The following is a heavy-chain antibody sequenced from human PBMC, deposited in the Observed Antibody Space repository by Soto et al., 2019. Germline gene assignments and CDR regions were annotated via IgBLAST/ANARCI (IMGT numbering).Heavy chain of an antibody. V-gene: IGHV3-23*01. CDR1: VFTFSSYA. Sequence: VGSLRLSCVFSVFTFSSYAMSCVRKSPGKGLEWVSALSANGGTTYYVDSVRGRSTISRDNSKNTLYLQMNSLRAEDTAIYYCANGGTGEGYFENLGQGALVIVSS. CDR3: ANGGTGEGYFEN. CDR2: LSANGGTT. D-gene: IGHD7-27*01. J-gene: IGHJ4*02.